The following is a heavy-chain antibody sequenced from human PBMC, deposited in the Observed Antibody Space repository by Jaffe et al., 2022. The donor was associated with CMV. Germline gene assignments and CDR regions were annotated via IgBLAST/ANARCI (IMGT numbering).Heavy chain of an antibody. V-gene: IGHV4-39*01. J-gene: IGHJ2*01. D-gene: IGHD5-12*01. CDR1: GGSISSSSYY. CDR3: ARHPKQEEMATIMGYFDL. Sequence: QLQLQESGPGLVKPSETLSLTCTVSGGSISSSSYYWGWIRQPPGKGLEWIGSIYYSGSTYYNPSLKSRVTISVDTSKNQFSLKLSSVTAADTAVYYCARHPKQEEMATIMGYFDLWGRGTLVTVSS. CDR2: IYYSGST.